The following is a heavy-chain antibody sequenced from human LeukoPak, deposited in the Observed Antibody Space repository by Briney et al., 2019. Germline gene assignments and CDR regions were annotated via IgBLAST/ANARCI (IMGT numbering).Heavy chain of an antibody. V-gene: IGHV5-51*01. Sequence: GSLTLSFKGSGYSLTTYWIGWVRQMPGKGLEWMGIIYPGDSDTRYSPSFQGQVTISADKSISTAYLQWSSLKASDTAMYYCARHATSGWDVYFDSWGQGTLVTVSS. D-gene: IGHD6-19*01. CDR3: ARHATSGWDVYFDS. CDR1: GYSLTTYW. CDR2: IYPGDSDT. J-gene: IGHJ4*02.